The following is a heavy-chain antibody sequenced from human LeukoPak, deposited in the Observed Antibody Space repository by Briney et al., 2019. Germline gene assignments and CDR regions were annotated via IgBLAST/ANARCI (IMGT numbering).Heavy chain of an antibody. Sequence: GGSLRLSCAASGFTFSSYAMHWVRQAPGKGLEWVAVISYDGSNKYYADSVKGRFTISRDNSKNTLYLQMNSLRVEDTAVYYCAQGHSRTAMYFWGQGTLVTVSS. CDR3: AQGHSRTAMYF. CDR2: ISYDGSNK. CDR1: GFTFSSYA. V-gene: IGHV3-30*04. J-gene: IGHJ4*02. D-gene: IGHD5-18*01.